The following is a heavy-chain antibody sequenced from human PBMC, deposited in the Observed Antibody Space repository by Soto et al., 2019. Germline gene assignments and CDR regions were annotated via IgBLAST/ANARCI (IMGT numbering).Heavy chain of an antibody. V-gene: IGHV2-70*11. CDR3: ARIRYSDYVFDY. CDR2: IDWDDDK. Sequence: SGPTLVNPTQNLTLPCTFSGFSLSTSGMCVTWIRQPPGKALEWLARIDWDDDKYYSTSLKARLTISKDTSKNQVVLTMTNMDPVDTATYYCARIRYSDYVFDYWGQGTLVTVSS. J-gene: IGHJ4*02. CDR1: GFSLSTSGMC. D-gene: IGHD4-17*01.